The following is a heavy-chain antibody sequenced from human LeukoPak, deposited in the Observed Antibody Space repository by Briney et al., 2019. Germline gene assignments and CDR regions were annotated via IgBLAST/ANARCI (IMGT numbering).Heavy chain of an antibody. Sequence: PSETLSLTCAVSGGSISSSNWWSWVRQPPGKGLEWIGEIYHSGSTNYNPSLKSRVTISVDKSKNQFSLKLSSVTAADTAVYYCARVRYGDSLSYFDYWGQGTLVTVSS. CDR1: GGSISSSNW. CDR2: IYHSGST. V-gene: IGHV4-4*02. J-gene: IGHJ4*02. D-gene: IGHD4-17*01. CDR3: ARVRYGDSLSYFDY.